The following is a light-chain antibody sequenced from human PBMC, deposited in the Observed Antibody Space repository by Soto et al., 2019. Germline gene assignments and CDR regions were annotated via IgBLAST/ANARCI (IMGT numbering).Light chain of an antibody. CDR1: SSNTGSKT. CDR3: AAWDASLNGYV. V-gene: IGLV1-44*01. J-gene: IGLJ1*01. Sequence: QSVLTQPPSASGTPGQRVTISCSGSSSNTGSKTVNWYQQLPGTVPKLLIYNSYQRPSGVPDRFSGSKSGTSASLAISGLQSEDEADYYCAAWDASLNGYVFGAGTKVTVL. CDR2: NSY.